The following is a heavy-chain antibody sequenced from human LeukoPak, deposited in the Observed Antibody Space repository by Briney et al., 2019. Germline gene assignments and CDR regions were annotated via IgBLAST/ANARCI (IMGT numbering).Heavy chain of an antibody. V-gene: IGHV3-23*01. CDR3: ARDYCSSISCMDY. CDR1: GFTFSSYA. Sequence: PGGSLRLSCAASGFTFSSYAMSWVRQAPGKGLEWVSAISGSGGSTYYADSVKGRFTISRDNSKNTLYLQMNSLRAEDTAVYYCARDYCSSISCMDYWGQGTLVTVSS. D-gene: IGHD2-2*01. CDR2: ISGSGGST. J-gene: IGHJ4*02.